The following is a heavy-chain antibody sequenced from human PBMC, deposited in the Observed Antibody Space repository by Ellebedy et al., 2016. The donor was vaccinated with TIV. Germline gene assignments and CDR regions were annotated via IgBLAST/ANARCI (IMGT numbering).Heavy chain of an antibody. J-gene: IGHJ4*02. D-gene: IGHD5-18*01. CDR3: AREGRDTAMGLDY. Sequence: MPSETLSLTCTVSGGSINSYYWSWIRQPPGKGLEWIGYIYYSGSTNYNPSLKSRVTISVDTSKNQFSLKLSSVTAADTAVYFCAREGRDTAMGLDYWGQGTLVTVSS. CDR2: IYYSGST. CDR1: GGSINSYY. V-gene: IGHV4-59*12.